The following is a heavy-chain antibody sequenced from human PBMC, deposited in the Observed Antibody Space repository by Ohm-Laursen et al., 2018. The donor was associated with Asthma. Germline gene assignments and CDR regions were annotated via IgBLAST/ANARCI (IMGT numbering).Heavy chain of an antibody. CDR3: ARVRYGDYRTPSHVGLNWFDP. Sequence: SLRLSCAASGFTFRSYAMHWVRQAPGKGLEWVAVGGSYYDGGLKYYADSVNGRFTIHRDNSKNTLYLQMSSLRAEDTAVYYCARVRYGDYRTPSHVGLNWFDPWGQGTLVTVSS. CDR2: GGSYYDGGLK. D-gene: IGHD4-17*01. CDR1: GFTFRSYA. V-gene: IGHV3-30-3*01. J-gene: IGHJ5*02.